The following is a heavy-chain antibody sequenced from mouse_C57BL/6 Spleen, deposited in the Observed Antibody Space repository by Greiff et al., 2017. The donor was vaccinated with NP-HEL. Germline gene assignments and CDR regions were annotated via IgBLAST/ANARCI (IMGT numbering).Heavy chain of an antibody. V-gene: IGHV2-9-1*01. D-gene: IGHD2-4*01. Sequence: VQGVESGPGLVAPSQSLSITCTVSGFSLTSYAISWVRQPPGKGLEWLGVIWTGGGTNYNSALKSRLSISKDNSKSQVFLKMNSLQTDDTARYYCARNDYDPDYYAMDYWGQGTSVTVSS. CDR3: ARNDYDPDYYAMDY. CDR1: GFSLTSYA. J-gene: IGHJ4*01. CDR2: IWTGGGT.